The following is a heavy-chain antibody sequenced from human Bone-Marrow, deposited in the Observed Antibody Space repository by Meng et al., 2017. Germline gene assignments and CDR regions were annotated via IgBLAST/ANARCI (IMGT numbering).Heavy chain of an antibody. D-gene: IGHD3-22*01. Sequence: QVQMVESGAEVKKPGASVKISCKASGYIFSNYYIHWVRQAPGQGLEWMGMINPSGDRTTYAQKFQGRVTMTRDTSTNTVHMELSSLRSEDTAVYYCARKYYYDSSGQFDLWGQGTLVTVSS. CDR1: GYIFSNYY. V-gene: IGHV1-46*01. J-gene: IGHJ4*02. CDR3: ARKYYYDSSGQFDL. CDR2: INPSGDRT.